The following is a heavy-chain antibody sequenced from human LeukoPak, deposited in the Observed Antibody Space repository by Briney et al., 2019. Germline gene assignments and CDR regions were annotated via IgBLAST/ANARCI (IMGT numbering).Heavy chain of an antibody. V-gene: IGHV3-64D*09. CDR2: IVSDGTNT. J-gene: IGHJ4*02. CDR1: GFTFSGYA. CDR3: GKSRGGGWYVLGY. Sequence: PGGSLRLSCSASGFTFSGYAMHWVRQAPGKGLEYVSAIVSDGTNTYYADSLKGRFTVSRDNSKNTLYLQMSSLRAEDTAVYYCGKSRGGGWYVLGYWGQGTLVTVSS. D-gene: IGHD6-19*01.